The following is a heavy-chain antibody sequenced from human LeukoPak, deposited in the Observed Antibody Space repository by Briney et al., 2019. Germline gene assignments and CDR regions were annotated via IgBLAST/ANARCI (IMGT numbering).Heavy chain of an antibody. J-gene: IGHJ5*02. V-gene: IGHV3-48*04. CDR3: ARDNVVVVAAIVSAWFDP. CDR1: GFTFSSYS. D-gene: IGHD2-15*01. Sequence: GGSLRLSCAASGFTFSSYSMNWVRQAPGKGLEWVSYISSSSSTIYYADSVKGRFTISRDNAKNSLYLQMNSLRAEDTALYHCARDNVVVVAAIVSAWFDPWGQGTLVTVSS. CDR2: ISSSSSTI.